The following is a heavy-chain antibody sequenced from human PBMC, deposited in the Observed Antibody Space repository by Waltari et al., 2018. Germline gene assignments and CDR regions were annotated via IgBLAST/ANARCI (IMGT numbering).Heavy chain of an antibody. J-gene: IGHJ6*03. Sequence: QVQLLQSGAEVRKPGSSVRVSCKASGGTFSNYAFSWVRQAPGQGLEWMGAIMPMFGIVNYAQRFQGRVTIIADKSTNTAYMDLSSLRSEDSGIYYCARDRGLCGSSSRESYYYYHYMDVWGKGTTVTVSS. CDR3: ARDRGLCGSSSRESYYYYHYMDV. V-gene: IGHV1-69*17. CDR2: IMPMFGIV. CDR1: GGTFSNYA. D-gene: IGHD6-6*01.